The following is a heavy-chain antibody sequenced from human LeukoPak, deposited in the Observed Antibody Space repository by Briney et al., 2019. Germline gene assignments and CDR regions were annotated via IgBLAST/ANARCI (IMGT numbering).Heavy chain of an antibody. V-gene: IGHV4-61*02. J-gene: IGHJ6*03. Sequence: SQTLSLTCTVSGGSITSDGYYWTWVRQPAGKGLEWVGRIYTSGRADYNPSLKSRVIISLDTSKNQFSLTLTSVTAADTAVYFCARETPNFDLWGNSYYMDVWGEGTTVTVSS. CDR2: IYTSGRA. CDR1: GGSITSDGYY. D-gene: IGHD2-21*01. CDR3: ARETPNFDLWGNSYYMDV.